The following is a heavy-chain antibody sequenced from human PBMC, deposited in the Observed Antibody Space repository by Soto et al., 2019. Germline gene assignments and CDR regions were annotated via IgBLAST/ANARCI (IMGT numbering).Heavy chain of an antibody. CDR2: ISGSGGST. CDR3: ARGYCSSTSCQGHYYYYYGMDV. CDR1: GFTFSSYA. J-gene: IGHJ6*02. Sequence: GGSLRLSCAASGFTFSSYAMSWCRQAPGKGLEWVSAISGSGGSTYYADSVKGRFTISRDNSKNTLYLQMNSLRAEDTAVYYCARGYCSSTSCQGHYYYYYGMDVWGQGTTVTVSS. D-gene: IGHD2-2*01. V-gene: IGHV3-23*01.